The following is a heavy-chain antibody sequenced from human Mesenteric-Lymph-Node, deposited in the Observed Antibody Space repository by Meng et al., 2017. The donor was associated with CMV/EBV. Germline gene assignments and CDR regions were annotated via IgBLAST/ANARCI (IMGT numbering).Heavy chain of an antibody. CDR3: ARQLDDFWSGYPLDS. V-gene: IGHV4-31*02. CDR2: IHHSGTT. Sequence: GGSISRGGYYWSWVRQFPGKGLEWIAYIHHSGTTSHNPSLKSRVSISVDTSENHFSLRLSSVTAVDTAVYYCARQLDDFWSGYPLDSWGRGTLVTVSS. CDR1: GGSISRGGYY. J-gene: IGHJ4*02. D-gene: IGHD3-3*01.